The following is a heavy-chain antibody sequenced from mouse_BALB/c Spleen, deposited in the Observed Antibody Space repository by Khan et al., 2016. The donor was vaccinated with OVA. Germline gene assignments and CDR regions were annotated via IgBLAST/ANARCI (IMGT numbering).Heavy chain of an antibody. V-gene: IGHV9-3-1*01. J-gene: IGHJ2*01. Sequence: QIQLVQSGPELKKPGETVKISCKASGYTFTDYVMNWVKQSPGKGLKWMGWINTYTGKSTYADDFKGRFAFSLETSASTAYLQINSIKNEDTATYFCTRFHGGYWGQGTTLTVSS. CDR3: TRFHGGY. CDR1: GYTFTDYV. CDR2: INTYTGKS.